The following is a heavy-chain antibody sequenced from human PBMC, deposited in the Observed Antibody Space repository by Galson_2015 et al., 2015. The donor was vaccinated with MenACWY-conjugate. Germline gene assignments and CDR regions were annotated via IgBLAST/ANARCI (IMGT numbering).Heavy chain of an antibody. CDR1: GGSISSYY. D-gene: IGHD1-26*01. CDR2: IYYSGST. V-gene: IGHV4-59*01. CDR3: AGSRMGATLDY. J-gene: IGHJ4*02. Sequence: ETLSLTCTVSGGSISSYYWSWIRQPPGKGLEWIGYIYYSGSTNYNPSLKSRVTISVDTSKNQFSLKLSSVTAADTAVYYCAGSRMGATLDYWGQGTLVTVSS.